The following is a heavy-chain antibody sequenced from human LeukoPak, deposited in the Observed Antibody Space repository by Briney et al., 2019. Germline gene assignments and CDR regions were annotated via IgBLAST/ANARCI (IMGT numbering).Heavy chain of an antibody. CDR3: ARGRGGATTGLDH. J-gene: IGHJ4*02. CDR2: INSNSGAR. V-gene: IGHV1-2*02. D-gene: IGHD1-26*01. Sequence: ASVKVSCKASGYTFNGYYMHWVRQAPGQGLESMGWINSNSGARNYGQKFQGRVTMSRDTAINTAYMELTSLTSDDTGVYYCARGRGGATTGLDHWSQGTLVTVSS. CDR1: GYTFNGYY.